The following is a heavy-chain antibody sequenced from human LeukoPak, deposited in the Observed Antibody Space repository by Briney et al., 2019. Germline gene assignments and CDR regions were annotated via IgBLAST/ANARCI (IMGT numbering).Heavy chain of an antibody. V-gene: IGHV4-39*07. Sequence: SETLSLTCTVSGGSISSSSYYWGWIRQPPGKGLEWIGSIYYSGSTYYNPSLKSRVTISVDTSKNQFSLKLSSVTAADTAVYYCARDRWFGEPLGIGWGQGTLVTVSS. J-gene: IGHJ4*02. CDR1: GGSISSSSYY. D-gene: IGHD3-10*01. CDR3: ARDRWFGEPLGIG. CDR2: IYYSGST.